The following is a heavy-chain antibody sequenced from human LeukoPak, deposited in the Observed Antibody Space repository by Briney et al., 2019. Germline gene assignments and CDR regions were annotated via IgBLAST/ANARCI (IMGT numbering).Heavy chain of an antibody. CDR1: GFTFSSYA. Sequence: GSLILSCASSGFTFSSYAMSWVRQAPGKGLEWVSGISDRGGSTYYADSVKRRFTISRDNSKNTLYLKMNSLRAEATAVYYCAKGSTPCSSTSCYYGMDVWGQGNTVTVSS. D-gene: IGHD2-2*01. V-gene: IGHV3-23*01. CDR2: ISDRGGST. J-gene: IGHJ6*02. CDR3: AKGSTPCSSTSCYYGMDV.